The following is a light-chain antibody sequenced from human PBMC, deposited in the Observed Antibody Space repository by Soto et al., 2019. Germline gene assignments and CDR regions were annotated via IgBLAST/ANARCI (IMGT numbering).Light chain of an antibody. CDR3: QQRRNWQVT. CDR1: QTVRNNY. CDR2: DAP. V-gene: IGKV3D-20*02. Sequence: EFVLTHSPGTLSLYPGEIATLSCRASQTVRNNYLAWYQQKPGQAPRLLIYDAPSRATGIPDRFSGGGSGTDFTLTISRLEPEDFAVYYSQQRRNWQVTFGQGTRLEIK. J-gene: IGKJ5*01.